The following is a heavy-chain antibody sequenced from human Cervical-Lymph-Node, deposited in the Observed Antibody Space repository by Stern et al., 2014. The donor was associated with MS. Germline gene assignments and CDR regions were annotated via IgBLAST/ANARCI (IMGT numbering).Heavy chain of an antibody. V-gene: IGHV1-69*01. D-gene: IGHD3-3*01. CDR1: GGTFSSYA. CDR3: ARMPMVFWSGRPRDYGMDV. J-gene: IGHJ6*02. Sequence: VQLVESGAEVQKPGSSVKVSCKASGGTFSSYAISWVRQAPGQGLEWMGGIIPIFGTANYAQKFQGRVRITADESTSTAYMELSSLRSEDTAVYYCARMPMVFWSGRPRDYGMDVWGQGTTVTVSS. CDR2: IIPIFGTA.